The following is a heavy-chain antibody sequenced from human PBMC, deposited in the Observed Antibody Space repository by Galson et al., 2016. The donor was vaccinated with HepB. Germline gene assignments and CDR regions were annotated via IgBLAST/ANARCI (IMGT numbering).Heavy chain of an antibody. CDR2: IKQDGTQK. V-gene: IGHV3-7*01. CDR3: ARDSFTIFGVTPNWFDP. CDR1: GFTFSNYW. D-gene: IGHD3-3*01. Sequence: SLRLSCAASGFTFSNYWMSWVRQAPGEGLEWLVNIKQDGTQKDYVDSVKGRFTISRDNAKNSLYLQMNSLRVEDTAVYYCARDSFTIFGVTPNWFDPWGQGTPVTVSS. J-gene: IGHJ5*02.